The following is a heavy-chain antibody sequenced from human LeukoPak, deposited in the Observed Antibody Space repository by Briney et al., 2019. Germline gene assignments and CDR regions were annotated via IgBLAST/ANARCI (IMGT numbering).Heavy chain of an antibody. CDR2: IKQDGSEK. D-gene: IGHD1-7*01. Sequence: GGSLRLSCAASGFTFSNYWMSWVRQAPGKGLEWVANIKQDGSEKYYVSSVKGRFTISRDNAKNSLYLQMNSLRAEDTAIYFCAREDDWNYEDYWGQGTLVTDSS. CDR1: GFTFSNYW. J-gene: IGHJ4*02. CDR3: AREDDWNYEDY. V-gene: IGHV3-7*01.